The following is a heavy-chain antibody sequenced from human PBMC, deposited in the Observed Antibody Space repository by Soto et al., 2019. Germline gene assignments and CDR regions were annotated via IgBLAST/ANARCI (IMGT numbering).Heavy chain of an antibody. CDR3: ARDVIGHDNYETIGYYFDH. D-gene: IGHD3-22*01. V-gene: IGHV1-69*04. Sequence: GASVKVSCKASGGTFSSYTISWVRQAPGQGLEWMGRIIPILGIANYAQKFQGRVTITADKSTSTAYMELSSLRSEDTAVYYCARDVIGHDNYETIGYYFDHWGQGTLVTVSS. CDR1: GGTFSSYT. CDR2: IIPILGIA. J-gene: IGHJ4*02.